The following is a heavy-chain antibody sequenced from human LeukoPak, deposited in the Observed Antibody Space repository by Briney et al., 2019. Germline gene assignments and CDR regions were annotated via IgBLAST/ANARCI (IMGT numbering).Heavy chain of an antibody. D-gene: IGHD6-19*01. Sequence: GGSLRLSCAASGFTFSSYGMHWVRQAPGKGLEWVAVIWYDGSNKYYADSVKGRFTISRDNSKNTLYLQMNSLRAEDTAVYHCARDKEAVAVYYFDYWGQGTLVTVSS. J-gene: IGHJ4*02. CDR1: GFTFSSYG. CDR2: IWYDGSNK. CDR3: ARDKEAVAVYYFDY. V-gene: IGHV3-33*01.